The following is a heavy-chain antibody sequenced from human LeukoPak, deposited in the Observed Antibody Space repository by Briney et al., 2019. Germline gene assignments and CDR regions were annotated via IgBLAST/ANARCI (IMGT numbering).Heavy chain of an antibody. D-gene: IGHD4-17*01. CDR2: IYYSGST. CDR1: GGSISSYY. J-gene: IGHJ4*02. CDR3: ARIYGDYGVDY. Sequence: PSETLSLTCTVSGGSISSYYWSWIRRPPGKGLEWIGYIYYSGSTNYNPSLKSRVTISVDTSKNQFSLKLSSVTAADTAVYYCARIYGDYGVDYWGQGTLVTVSS. V-gene: IGHV4-59*01.